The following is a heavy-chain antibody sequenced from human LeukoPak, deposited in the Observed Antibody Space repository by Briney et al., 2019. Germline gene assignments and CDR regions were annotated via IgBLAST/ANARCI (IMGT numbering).Heavy chain of an antibody. CDR2: ISASGDIT. CDR1: GFTFTGYA. J-gene: IGHJ3*02. D-gene: IGHD3-10*02. V-gene: IGHV3-23*01. CDR3: AKDYVGVFPDAFDI. Sequence: QTGGSLRLSCPASGFTFTGYAMSWVRQAPGKGLEWVAAISASGDITYYADSVKGRFTLSRDNSKNTLYLQMSSLRAEDTAVYYCAKDYVGVFPDAFDIWGQGTMVTVSS.